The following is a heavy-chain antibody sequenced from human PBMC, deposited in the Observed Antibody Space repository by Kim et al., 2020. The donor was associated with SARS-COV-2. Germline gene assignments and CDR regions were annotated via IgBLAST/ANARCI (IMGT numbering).Heavy chain of an antibody. CDR2: MKEDGSEK. CDR1: GFPFSDYW. J-gene: IGHJ4*03. V-gene: IGHV3-7*05. CDR3: ARGATRSSWMDF. Sequence: GGSLRLSCAASGFPFSDYWMTWVRQAPGKGLEWVANMKEDGSEKHYLASVKDRFTVSRDNTKNSFYLQMDSLRAEDTAIYYCARGATRSSWMDFWGEGTL. D-gene: IGHD6-13*01.